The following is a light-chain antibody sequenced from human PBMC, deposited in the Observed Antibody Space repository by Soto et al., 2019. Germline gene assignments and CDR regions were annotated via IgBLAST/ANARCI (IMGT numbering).Light chain of an antibody. CDR3: QQYNSLWT. CDR2: DAS. J-gene: IGKJ1*01. CDR1: QSVSSY. V-gene: IGKV3-11*01. Sequence: EIVLTQSPATLSLSPGERATLSCRASQSVSSYLAWYQQKPGQAPRLLIYDASNRATGIPARFSGSGSGTDFTLTISSLQPDDFATYYCQQYNSLWTFGQGTKVDI.